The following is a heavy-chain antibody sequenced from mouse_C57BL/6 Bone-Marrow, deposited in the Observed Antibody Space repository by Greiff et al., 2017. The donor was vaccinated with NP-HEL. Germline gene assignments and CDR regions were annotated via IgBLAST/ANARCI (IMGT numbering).Heavy chain of an antibody. CDR1: GYTFPSYW. D-gene: IGHD1-1*01. J-gene: IGHJ4*01. CDR2: IDPSDSYT. Sequence: QVQLQQPGAELVRPGTSVKLSCKASGYTFPSYWVHWVKQRPGQGLEWIGVIDPSDSYTNYNQKFKGKATLTVDTSPSTAYMQLSSLTSEDSAVYYCARSGAITTVVAYYYAMDYWGQGTSVTVSS. CDR3: ARSGAITTVVAYYYAMDY. V-gene: IGHV1-59*01.